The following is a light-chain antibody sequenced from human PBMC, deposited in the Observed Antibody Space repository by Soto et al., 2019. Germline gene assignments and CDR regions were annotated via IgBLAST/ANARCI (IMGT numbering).Light chain of an antibody. CDR1: QSVSSN. J-gene: IGKJ1*01. CDR3: QQYNNWQVT. Sequence: EIVMTQSPATLSVSPGERATLSCRASQSVSSNLAWYQQKPGQAPRLLIYGASTRATGIPARFSGSGSGTKFTLPIRSLQSEDFAVYFRQQYNNWQVTFGQGTKVDIK. CDR2: GAS. V-gene: IGKV3-15*01.